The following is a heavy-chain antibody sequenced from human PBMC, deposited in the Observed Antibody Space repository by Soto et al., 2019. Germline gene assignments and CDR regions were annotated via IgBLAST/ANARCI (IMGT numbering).Heavy chain of an antibody. D-gene: IGHD1-7*01. V-gene: IGHV1-46*01. J-gene: IGHJ4*02. CDR2: INPGDGTT. CDR3: ERSTQLRKGWAFDY. CDR1: GYTFTTYF. Sequence: QVQLVQSGAEVKKPGASVKVSCKASGYTFTTYFIQWVRQAPGQGLEWMGIINPGDGTTSYAQKFQGRVTMTRDTXXSTGYMDLSSLRSEDTAVYYCERSTQLRKGWAFDYWGQGTLVTVSS.